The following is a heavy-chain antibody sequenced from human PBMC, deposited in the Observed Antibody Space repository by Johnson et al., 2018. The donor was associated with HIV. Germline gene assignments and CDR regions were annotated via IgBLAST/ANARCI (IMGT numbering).Heavy chain of an antibody. CDR1: GFTFSSYG. CDR3: AKDKAVVTALYDAFDI. D-gene: IGHD2-21*02. J-gene: IGHJ3*02. Sequence: QVQLVESGGGVVHPGGSLRLSCAASGFTFSSYGMHWVRQAPGKGLEWVAFIRYDGSNKYYADSVKGRFTISRDNSKNTLYLQMNSLRAEDTAVYYCAKDKAVVTALYDAFDIWGQGTMVTVSS. CDR2: IRYDGSNK. V-gene: IGHV3-30*02.